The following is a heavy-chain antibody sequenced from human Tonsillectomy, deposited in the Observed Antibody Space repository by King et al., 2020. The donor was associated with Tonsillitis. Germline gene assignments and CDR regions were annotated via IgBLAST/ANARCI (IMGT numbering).Heavy chain of an antibody. CDR1: GDSINSFY. V-gene: IGHV4-59*01. Sequence: QLQESGPGLVKPSETLSLTCTVSGDSINSFYWSWIRQPPGRGLEWIGFIYYTGTTNYNPSLNSRVTISLDTSKNQFSLRLSSVTAADTAVYYCARDEGARGYSYGYFDSWGQGTLVTVSS. D-gene: IGHD5-18*01. J-gene: IGHJ5*01. CDR3: ARDEGARGYSYGYFDS. CDR2: IYYTGTT.